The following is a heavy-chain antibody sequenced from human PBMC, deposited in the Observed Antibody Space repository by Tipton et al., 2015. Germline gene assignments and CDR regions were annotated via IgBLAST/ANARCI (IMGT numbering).Heavy chain of an antibody. CDR3: ARDLVYYDSTGGSFDY. J-gene: IGHJ4*02. D-gene: IGHD3-22*01. Sequence: RSLRLSCAASGFTFSTYGMHWVRQAPGKGLEWVAVIWFDGSNKYYADSVKGRFTISRDNSKNTLYLQMNSLRAEDTAVYYCARDLVYYDSTGGSFDYWGQGTLVTVSS. CDR1: GFTFSTYG. CDR2: IWFDGSNK. V-gene: IGHV3-33*01.